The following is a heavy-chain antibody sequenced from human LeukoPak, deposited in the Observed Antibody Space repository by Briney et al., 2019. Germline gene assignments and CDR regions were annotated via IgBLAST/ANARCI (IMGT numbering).Heavy chain of an antibody. V-gene: IGHV3-23*01. CDR1: GFTFSSYW. J-gene: IGHJ4*02. CDR2: IGAGGSIT. Sequence: GGSLRLSCAASGFTFSSYWMSWVRQAPGKGLEWVSSIGAGGSITYYADSVKGRFTISRDNSKNTLYLQMNSLRVEDTAVYYCAKLWQLVRSFDYWGQGSLVTVSS. D-gene: IGHD6-6*01. CDR3: AKLWQLVRSFDY.